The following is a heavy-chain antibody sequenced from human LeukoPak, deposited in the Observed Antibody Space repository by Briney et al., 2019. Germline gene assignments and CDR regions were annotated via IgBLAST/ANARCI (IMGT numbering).Heavy chain of an antibody. D-gene: IGHD2-2*01. Sequence: KSGGSLRLSCAASGFTFSSYSRNWVRQAPGKGLEWVSSISSSSSYIYYADSVKGRFTISRDNAKNSLYLQMNSLRAEDTAVYYCARGDIAVGPTADHWGQGTLVTVSS. CDR3: ARGDIAVGPTADH. CDR1: GFTFSSYS. CDR2: ISSSSSYI. J-gene: IGHJ4*02. V-gene: IGHV3-21*01.